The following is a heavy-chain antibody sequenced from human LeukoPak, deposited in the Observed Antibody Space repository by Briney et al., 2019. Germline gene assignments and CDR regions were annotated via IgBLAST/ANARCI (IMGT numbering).Heavy chain of an antibody. CDR1: AYTCTSYD. CDR2: MNPNSGNT. J-gene: IGHJ6*02. Sequence: ASVKVSCKASAYTCTSYDINWVRQATGQGLEWMGWMNPNSGNTGYAQKFQGRVAMTRNTSISTAYMELSSLRSEDTAVYYCARGKTRITIFGVVIYYYGMDVWGQGTTVTVSS. CDR3: ARGKTRITIFGVVIYYYGMDV. V-gene: IGHV1-8*01. D-gene: IGHD3-3*01.